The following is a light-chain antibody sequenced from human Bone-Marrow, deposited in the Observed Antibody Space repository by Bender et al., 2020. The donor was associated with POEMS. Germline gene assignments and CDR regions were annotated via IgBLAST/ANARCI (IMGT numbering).Light chain of an antibody. CDR3: SSYAGSNNWV. J-gene: IGLJ3*02. V-gene: IGLV2-8*01. CDR1: ANDVGGYDS. Sequence: QSALTQPASVSGSPGQSITISCTGTANDVGGYDSVSWYRQHPGQAPKLILFEVTKRPSGVSDRFSGSQSGNTASLTVSGLQAEDEADYYCSSYAGSNNWVFGGGTKLTVL. CDR2: EVT.